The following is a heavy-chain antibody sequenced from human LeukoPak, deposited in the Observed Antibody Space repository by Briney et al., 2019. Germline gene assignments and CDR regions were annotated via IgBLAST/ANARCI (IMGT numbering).Heavy chain of an antibody. CDR2: IYYSGST. Sequence: PSETLSLTCTVSGGSLSSSSYYWGWIRQPPGKGLEWIGNIYYSGSTYYNPSLKSRVIISLDTSNNQFSLKLSSVTAADTAVYFCARDPQVGHFDYWGQGALVTVSS. J-gene: IGHJ4*02. D-gene: IGHD1-26*01. CDR3: ARDPQVGHFDY. CDR1: GGSLSSSSYY. V-gene: IGHV4-39*07.